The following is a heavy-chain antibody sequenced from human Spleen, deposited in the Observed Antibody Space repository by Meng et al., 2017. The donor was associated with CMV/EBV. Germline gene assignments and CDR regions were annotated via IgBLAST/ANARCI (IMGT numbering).Heavy chain of an antibody. CDR2: ISAYNDNI. CDR1: GYTFRRYG. J-gene: IGHJ4*02. Sequence: ASVKVSCKASGYTFRRYGVSWVRQAPGQGLEWMGWISAYNDNIDYAQSLQGRVTMTTDTSTNTAYMDLRSLTSDDTAVYYCAREVPSVAGFDYWGQGTLVTVSS. CDR3: AREVPSVAGFDY. D-gene: IGHD6-19*01. V-gene: IGHV1-18*01.